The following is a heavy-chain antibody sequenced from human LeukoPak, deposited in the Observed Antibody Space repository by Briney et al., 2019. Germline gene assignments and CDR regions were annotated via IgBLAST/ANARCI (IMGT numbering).Heavy chain of an antibody. V-gene: IGHV4-34*01. J-gene: IGHJ4*02. D-gene: IGHD3-22*01. CDR1: GGSFSGYY. Sequence: PSETLSLTCAVYGGSFSGYYWSWIRQPPGKGLEWIGEINHSGSTNYNPSPKSRVTISVDTSKNQFSLKLSSVTAAGTAVYYCASRGMYYYDSSGYPYWGQGTLVTVSS. CDR3: ASRGMYYYDSSGYPY. CDR2: INHSGST.